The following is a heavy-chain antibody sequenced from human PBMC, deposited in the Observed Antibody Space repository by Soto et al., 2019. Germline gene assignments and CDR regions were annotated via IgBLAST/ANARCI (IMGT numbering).Heavy chain of an antibody. CDR3: ARPGIAAAGTIY. D-gene: IGHD6-13*01. Sequence: GGSLRLSCAASGFTCSSYGMHWVRQAPGKGLEWVAVILYDGSNKYYADSVKGRFTISRDNSKNTLYLQMNSLRSEDTAVYYCARPGIAAAGTIYWGQGTLVTVSS. CDR2: ILYDGSNK. V-gene: IGHV3-33*05. J-gene: IGHJ4*02. CDR1: GFTCSSYG.